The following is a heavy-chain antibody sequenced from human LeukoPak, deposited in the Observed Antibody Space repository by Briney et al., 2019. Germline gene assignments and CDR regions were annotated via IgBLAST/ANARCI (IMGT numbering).Heavy chain of an antibody. CDR1: GFTFSDYW. V-gene: IGHV3-7*01. CDR3: ARRYFDS. CDR2: IKQDGSEI. J-gene: IGHJ4*02. Sequence: GGSLRLSCAASGFTFSDYWMSWVRQAPGKGLEWVANIKQDGSEIYYVASVKGRFTISRDNTKNSLYLQMNSLRAEDTAVYYCARRYFDSWGQGALVTVSS.